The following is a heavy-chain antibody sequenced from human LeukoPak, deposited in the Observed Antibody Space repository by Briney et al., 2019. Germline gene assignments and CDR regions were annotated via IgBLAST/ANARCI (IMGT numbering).Heavy chain of an antibody. CDR3: ARLGDSLPYWYFDL. V-gene: IGHV4-31*03. CDR2: IYYSGST. CDR1: GGSISSGGYY. D-gene: IGHD4-17*01. Sequence: TSETLSLTCTVSGGSISSGGYYWSWIRQHPGKGLECIGYIYYSGSTYYNPSLKSRVSISVDTSKNQFSLKLSSVTAADTAVYYCARLGDSLPYWYFDLWGRGTLVTVSS. J-gene: IGHJ2*01.